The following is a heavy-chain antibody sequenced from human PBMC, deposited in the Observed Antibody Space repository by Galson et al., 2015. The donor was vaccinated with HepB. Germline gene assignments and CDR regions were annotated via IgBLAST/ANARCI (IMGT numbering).Heavy chain of an antibody. CDR2: MALTPSNTI. CDR3: ARGPIIGFWYLDL. J-gene: IGHJ2*01. Sequence: SLRLSCAASGFSLSAYGMTWVRQAPGKGLEWVSYMALTPSNTIYYADSVKGRFTISRDSANNLLYLQMDSLRDEDTAVYYCARGPIIGFWYLDLWGRGTLVTVSS. CDR1: GFSLSAYG. V-gene: IGHV3-48*02.